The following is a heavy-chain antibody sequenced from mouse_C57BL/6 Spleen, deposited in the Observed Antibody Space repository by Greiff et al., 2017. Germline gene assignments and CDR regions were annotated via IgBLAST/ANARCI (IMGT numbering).Heavy chain of an antibody. D-gene: IGHD1-1*01. CDR2: ISGGGGNT. J-gene: IGHJ2*01. V-gene: IGHV5-9*01. CDR1: GFTFSSYT. Sequence: EVKLIESGGGLVKPGGSLKLSCAASGFTFSSYTMSWVRQTPEKRLEWVATISGGGGNTYYPDSVKGRFTISRDNAKNTLYLQMSSLRSEDTALDYCARHGDYYGSVFDYWGQGTTLTVSS. CDR3: ARHGDYYGSVFDY.